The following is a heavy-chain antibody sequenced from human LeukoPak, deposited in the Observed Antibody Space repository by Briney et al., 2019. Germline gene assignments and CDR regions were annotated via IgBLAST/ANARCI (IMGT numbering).Heavy chain of an antibody. CDR3: IVFGDSNH. V-gene: IGHV3-53*01. Sequence: GGSLRLSCAASGLTGSHNYVSWVRQAAGKGLEWVSAIHTSGDTCYADSVKGRFTISRDTSKNTLYLQINSLRVEDTAVYYCIVFGDSNHWGQGTLATVSS. CDR2: IHTSGDT. CDR1: GLTGSHNY. J-gene: IGHJ5*02. D-gene: IGHD4-17*01.